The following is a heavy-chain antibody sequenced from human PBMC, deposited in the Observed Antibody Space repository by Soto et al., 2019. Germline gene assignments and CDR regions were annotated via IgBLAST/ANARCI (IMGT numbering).Heavy chain of an antibody. D-gene: IGHD2-2*01. CDR2: IIPISGTA. J-gene: IGHJ6*02. CDR1: GGTFSSYA. V-gene: IGHV1-69*01. Sequence: QVQLVQSGAEVKKPGSSVKVSCQASGGTFSSYAISWVRQAPGQGLEWMGGIIPISGTANYAQKFQGRVTITADESTSTAYMELSSLRSEDTAVYDCARSQGSSTSLEIYYYYYYGMDVWGQGTTVTVSS. CDR3: ARSQGSSTSLEIYYYYYYGMDV.